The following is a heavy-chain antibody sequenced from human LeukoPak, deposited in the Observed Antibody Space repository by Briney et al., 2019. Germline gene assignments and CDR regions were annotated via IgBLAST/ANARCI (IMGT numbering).Heavy chain of an antibody. V-gene: IGHV3-9*01. CDR2: ISWNSGSI. J-gene: IGHJ3*02. Sequence: GGSLRLSCAASGFTFDDYAMHWVRQAPGKGLEWVSGISWNSGSIGYADSVKGRFTISRDNAKNSLYLQMNSLRAEDTALYYCAKDMHLSAGLGKLSLSDAFDIWGQGTMVTVSS. D-gene: IGHD3-16*02. CDR3: AKDMHLSAGLGKLSLSDAFDI. CDR1: GFTFDDYA.